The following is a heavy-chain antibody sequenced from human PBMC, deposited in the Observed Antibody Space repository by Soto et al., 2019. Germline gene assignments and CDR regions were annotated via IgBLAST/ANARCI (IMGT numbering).Heavy chain of an antibody. Sequence: SETLSLTCSVSGYSINSGYYWSWIRQPPGKGLEWIGEINHSGSTNYNPSLKSRVTISVDTSKNQFSLKLSSVTAADTAVYYCASHGGYDFWSGYYSNWFDPWGQGTLVTVSS. CDR1: GYSINSGYY. CDR3: ASHGGYDFWSGYYSNWFDP. V-gene: IGHV4-34*01. D-gene: IGHD3-3*01. CDR2: INHSGST. J-gene: IGHJ5*02.